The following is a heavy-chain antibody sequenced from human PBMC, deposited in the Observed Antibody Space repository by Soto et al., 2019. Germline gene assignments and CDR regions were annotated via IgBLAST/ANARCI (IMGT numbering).Heavy chain of an antibody. CDR2: VSHDGRNT. J-gene: IGHJ4*02. V-gene: IGHV3-30*18. D-gene: IGHD6-19*01. Sequence: VQLVESGGGVVQPGRSLRLSCAASGFTFSDYAMHWVRQAPGKGLEWVAVVSHDGRNTHYADSVKGRFTISRDSSEXTVSLEMTSLRAEDTAVYYGAKGGRQWLVTSDFNYWGQGALVTVSS. CDR3: AKGGRQWLVTSDFNY. CDR1: GFTFSDYA.